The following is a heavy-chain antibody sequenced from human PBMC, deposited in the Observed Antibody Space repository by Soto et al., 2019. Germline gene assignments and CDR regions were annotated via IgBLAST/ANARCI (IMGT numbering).Heavy chain of an antibody. CDR2: TYVTGDT. Sequence: SEPLSLTCSVSGDSISSYYWSGIRQSAGKGLEWIGRTYVTGDTNYNPTLKSRVTMSLDTSKNQLSLKLSSVTAADTAVYFCAREFTEDVDGPKPFYFDYWSQGTPVTVSS. J-gene: IGHJ4*02. CDR3: AREFTEDVDGPKPFYFDY. V-gene: IGHV4-4*07. CDR1: GDSISSYY. D-gene: IGHD5-12*01.